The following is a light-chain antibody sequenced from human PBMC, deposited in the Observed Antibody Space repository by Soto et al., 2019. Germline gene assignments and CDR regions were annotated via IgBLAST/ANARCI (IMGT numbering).Light chain of an antibody. Sequence: ETVLTQSPGTLSLSPGERATLSCRASQTIRSNYLGWYRQTPGQAPRLLIYGPSNRATGIADRFDGSGSGTDFTLIISRLESEDFALYYCQQYGSSPWTFGQGTKVEIK. V-gene: IGKV3-20*01. J-gene: IGKJ1*01. CDR2: GPS. CDR1: QTIRSNY. CDR3: QQYGSSPWT.